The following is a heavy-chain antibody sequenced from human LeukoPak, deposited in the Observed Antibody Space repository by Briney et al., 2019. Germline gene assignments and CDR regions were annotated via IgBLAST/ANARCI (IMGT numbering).Heavy chain of an antibody. CDR3: TRREDRTGYSDY. V-gene: IGHV5-51*01. CDR2: IHPGRSDI. Sequence: GEPLKISGKTSGYSFTTYWIAWVRQMPGKGLEWMGIIHPGRSDIRYSPSFQGPVTISADKSISTAYLQWSSLEASDTAMYYCTRREDRTGYSDYWGQGTLVTVSS. CDR1: GYSFTTYW. D-gene: IGHD3-22*01. J-gene: IGHJ4*02.